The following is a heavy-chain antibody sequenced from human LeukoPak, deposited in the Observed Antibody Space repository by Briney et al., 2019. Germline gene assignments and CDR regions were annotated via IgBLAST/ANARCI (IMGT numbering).Heavy chain of an antibody. V-gene: IGHV3-21*01. D-gene: IGHD3/OR15-3a*01. J-gene: IGHJ6*02. CDR2: ISSSSSYI. Sequence: GGSLRLSCAASGFTFSSYSMNWVRQAPGKGLEWVSSISSSSSYIYYADSVKGRFTISRDNAKNSLYLQMNSLRAKDTAVYYCAREVRTGYFLYGMDVWGQGTTVTVSS. CDR3: AREVRTGYFLYGMDV. CDR1: GFTFSSYS.